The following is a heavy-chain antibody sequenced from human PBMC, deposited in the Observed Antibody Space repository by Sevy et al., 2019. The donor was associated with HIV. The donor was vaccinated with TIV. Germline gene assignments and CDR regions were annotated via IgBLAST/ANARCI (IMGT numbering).Heavy chain of an antibody. CDR3: ATHAGIAAAGRVFDY. CDR2: IRKKTDSYTT. CDR1: GFTFSDHY. V-gene: IGHV3-72*01. Sequence: GGSLRLSCAASGFTFSDHYMEWVRQAPGKGLEWVGRIRKKTDSYTTEYAASVKARFTISRDDSRNSLYLLMNSLKTEETAVYYCATHAGIAAAGRVFDYWGQGTLVTVSS. D-gene: IGHD6-13*01. J-gene: IGHJ4*02.